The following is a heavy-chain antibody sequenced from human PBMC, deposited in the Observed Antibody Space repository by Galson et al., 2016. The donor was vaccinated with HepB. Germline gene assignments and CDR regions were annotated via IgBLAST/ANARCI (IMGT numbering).Heavy chain of an antibody. J-gene: IGHJ4*02. CDR1: GFTVSGKF. D-gene: IGHD1-26*01. V-gene: IGHV3-53*01. CDR2: LHTSGAT. CDR3: AIWEWGLPPC. Sequence: SLRLSCAASGFTVSGKFMTWVRQAPGKGLEWDSGLHTSGATYYADSVRGRFTISRDNSKNTLYLQMSSLRAEDTAVYYCAIWEWGLPPCWGQGTLVTVSS.